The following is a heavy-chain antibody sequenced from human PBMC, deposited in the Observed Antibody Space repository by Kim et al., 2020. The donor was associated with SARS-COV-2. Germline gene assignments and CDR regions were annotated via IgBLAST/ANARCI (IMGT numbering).Heavy chain of an antibody. Sequence: ASVKVSCKAPGDTLTIYPMHWVRQAAGQGLEWMGWINPNSGNSNYSQKLQGRFTITRDTSTSTVYMELSSLTYEDTAVYYCAGDMGCGWGTWDVDVWG. J-gene: IGHJ2*01. CDR3: AGDMGCGWGTWDVDV. D-gene: IGHD3-16*01. CDR2: INPNSGNS. CDR1: GDTLTIYP. V-gene: IGHV1-3*01.